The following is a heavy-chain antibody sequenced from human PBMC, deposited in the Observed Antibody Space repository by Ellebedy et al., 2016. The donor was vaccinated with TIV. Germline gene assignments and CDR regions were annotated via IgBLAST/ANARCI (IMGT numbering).Heavy chain of an antibody. Sequence: PGGSLRLSCAAAGFIFSDYWMSWVRQAPGKGLEWVANIKKDGSEKYYVDSVEGRFTISRDNAKKSLYLQMNNLRAEDTAVYYCARTSKPAQQAGNFDYWGQGTLVTVSS. CDR2: IKKDGSEK. D-gene: IGHD6-13*01. CDR1: GFIFSDYW. V-gene: IGHV3-7*03. CDR3: ARTSKPAQQAGNFDY. J-gene: IGHJ4*02.